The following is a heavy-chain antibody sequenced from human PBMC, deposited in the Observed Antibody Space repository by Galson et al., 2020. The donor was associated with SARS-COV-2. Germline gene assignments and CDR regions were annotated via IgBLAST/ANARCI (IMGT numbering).Heavy chain of an antibody. CDR2: ISHYGRNR. Sequence: GESLKISCDTSGFTFSSYEMNWIRRAPGKGLEWIAFISHYGRNRVTYYADSVRGRFVVSRDDARNSLFLQMNSLRIEDTAFYYCARDTGAVAVDFWGQGTLVTVSS. CDR1: GFTFSSYE. CDR3: ARDTGAVAVDF. J-gene: IGHJ4*02. V-gene: IGHV3-48*03. D-gene: IGHD2-15*01.